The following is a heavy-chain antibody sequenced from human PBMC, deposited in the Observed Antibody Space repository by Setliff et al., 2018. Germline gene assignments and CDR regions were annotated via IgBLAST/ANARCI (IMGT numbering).Heavy chain of an antibody. V-gene: IGHV3-7*03. CDR3: AKDRSRDYDDSSGYDH. CDR1: GFTFSDYW. Sequence: GGSLRLSCVGSGFTFSDYWMSWVRQAPGKGLEWVAIIKQDGSVKYYVDSVKGRFTISRDNAKNSLYLQMNSLRAEDTALYYCAKDRSRDYDDSSGYDHWGQGTLVTVSS. D-gene: IGHD3-22*01. J-gene: IGHJ4*02. CDR2: IKQDGSVK.